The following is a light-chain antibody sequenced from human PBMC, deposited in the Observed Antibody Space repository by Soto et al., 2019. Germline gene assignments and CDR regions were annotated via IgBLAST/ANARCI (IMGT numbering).Light chain of an antibody. V-gene: IGKV1-5*03. CDR2: KAS. CDR1: QTISSW. J-gene: IGKJ1*01. Sequence: DIQMTQSPSTLSGPVGDRVTITCRASQTISSWLAWYQQKPGKAPKILIYKASTLKSGVPSRFIGSGSGTEFTITISSLQPDDFVTYYCQHYNSYSEAFGQGTKVEIK. CDR3: QHYNSYSEA.